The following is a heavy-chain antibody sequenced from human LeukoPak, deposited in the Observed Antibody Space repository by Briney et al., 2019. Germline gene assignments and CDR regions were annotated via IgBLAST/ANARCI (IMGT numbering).Heavy chain of an antibody. J-gene: IGHJ4*02. CDR1: GGSISSGDYY. Sequence: SETLSLTCTVSGGSISSGDYYWSWIRQHPGKGLEWIGYIYYSGSTHYNPSLKSRVTIPVDTSKNQFSLNLNSVTAADTAVYYCARGGYYFDYWGQGTLVTVSS. CDR2: IYYSGST. V-gene: IGHV4-31*03. CDR3: ARGGYYFDY.